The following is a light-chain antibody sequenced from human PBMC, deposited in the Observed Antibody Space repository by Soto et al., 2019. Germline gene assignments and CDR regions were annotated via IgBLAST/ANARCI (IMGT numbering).Light chain of an antibody. Sequence: QSALTQPRSVSGSPGQSVTISCTGTSSDVGGHDYVSWYQQHPGKAPKLMISSVNRRPSGVPDRFSGSKSGNTASLTISGLQAEDEADYYCCSHAGSYTYVFGGGTKLTVL. CDR2: SVN. CDR3: CSHAGSYTYV. V-gene: IGLV2-11*01. J-gene: IGLJ1*01. CDR1: SSDVGGHDY.